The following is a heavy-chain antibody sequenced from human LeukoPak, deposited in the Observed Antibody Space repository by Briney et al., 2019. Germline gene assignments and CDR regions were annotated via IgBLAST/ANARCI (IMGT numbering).Heavy chain of an antibody. D-gene: IGHD2-8*01. CDR3: TKGGGSPVYTSSDS. Sequence: GGSLRLSCAASGVTFRSYAMSWVRQAPGQGLEWVSGISGSGGSTYYTDSVKGRFTISRDNSNNTAYLQMNRLRAADTAVYFCTKGGGSPVYTSSDSWGHGTLVTVSS. V-gene: IGHV3-23*01. CDR2: ISGSGGST. J-gene: IGHJ5*01. CDR1: GVTFRSYA.